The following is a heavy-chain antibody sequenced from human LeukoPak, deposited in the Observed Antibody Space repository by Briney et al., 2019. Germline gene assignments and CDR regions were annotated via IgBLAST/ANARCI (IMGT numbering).Heavy chain of an antibody. CDR1: GFTFSSYA. D-gene: IGHD2-15*01. Sequence: GGSLRLSCAASGFTFSSYAMSWVRQAPGEGLEWVSAISGSGGSTYYADSVKGRFTISRDNSKNTLYLQMNSLRAEDTAVYYCAKVHKGRYCSGGSCYTDYWGQGTLVTVSS. CDR2: ISGSGGST. J-gene: IGHJ4*02. CDR3: AKVHKGRYCSGGSCYTDY. V-gene: IGHV3-23*01.